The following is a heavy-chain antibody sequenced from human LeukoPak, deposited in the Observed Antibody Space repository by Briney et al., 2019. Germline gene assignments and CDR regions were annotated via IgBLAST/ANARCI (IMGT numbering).Heavy chain of an antibody. J-gene: IGHJ4*02. V-gene: IGHV4-59*01. Sequence: SETLSLTCTVSGGSIRGYYWSWIRQPPGKGLEWIGYIYENGISNYNPSLKSRVTILIDTSKNQFSLKLSSVTVADTAVYYCARETTLTGFASGLGFNYWGQGTLVTVSS. CDR1: GGSIRGYY. CDR3: ARETTLTGFASGLGFNY. CDR2: IYENGIS. D-gene: IGHD6-19*01.